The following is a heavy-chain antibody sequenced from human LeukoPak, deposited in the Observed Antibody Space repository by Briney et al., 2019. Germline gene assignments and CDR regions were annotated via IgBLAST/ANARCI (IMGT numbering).Heavy chain of an antibody. J-gene: IGHJ3*02. CDR2: IHTSGGT. CDR1: GYSISSGYY. V-gene: IGHV4-4*07. CDR3: ARFLSLFGPPDAFDI. Sequence: ASETLSLTCTVSGYSISSGYYWSWIRQPAGKGLEWIGRIHTSGGTNYNPSLKSRVTMSVDTSKNQFSLKLSSVTAADTAVYYCARFLSLFGPPDAFDIWGQGTMVTVSS. D-gene: IGHD3-10*02.